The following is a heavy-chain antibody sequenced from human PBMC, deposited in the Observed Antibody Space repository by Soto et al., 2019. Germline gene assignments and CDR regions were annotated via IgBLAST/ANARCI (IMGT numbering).Heavy chain of an antibody. J-gene: IGHJ4*02. CDR3: ARYLGRGWTPY. V-gene: IGHV1-69*06. Sequence: QVHLVQSEAEVKKPGSSVKVSCKASGGTFSSYTVSWVRQAPGQGLEWVGGIIPVFNTTYYAQKFQGRVTILADKPTSTAYMELINLRSEDTAVYYCARYLGRGWTPYWGQGTLVTVSS. CDR1: GGTFSSYT. D-gene: IGHD6-19*01. CDR2: IIPVFNTT.